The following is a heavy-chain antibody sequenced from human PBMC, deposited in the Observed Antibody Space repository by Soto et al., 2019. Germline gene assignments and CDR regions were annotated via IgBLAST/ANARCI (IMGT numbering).Heavy chain of an antibody. CDR2: IYSGGTT. Sequence: EVQLVESGGGLVQPGGSLRLSCAASGFTVSSNYMSWVRQAPGKGLEWVSVIYSGGTTDYADSVKGRFTISRDNSKNTLYRQMNSLRAEDTAVYYCARNGDSSDYRGWFDPWGQGPLVTVSS. D-gene: IGHD3-22*01. V-gene: IGHV3-66*01. J-gene: IGHJ5*02. CDR3: ARNGDSSDYRGWFDP. CDR1: GFTVSSNY.